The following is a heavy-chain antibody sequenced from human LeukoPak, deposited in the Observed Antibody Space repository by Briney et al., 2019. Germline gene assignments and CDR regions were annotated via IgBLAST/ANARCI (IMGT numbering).Heavy chain of an antibody. V-gene: IGHV3-48*01. J-gene: IGHJ4*02. Sequence: PGGSLRLSCAASGFTFSIYSMNWVRQAPGKGLEWISYITSNRGTIYYTDSVKGRFTISRDNAKNSLYLQMNSLRAEDTAVYYCARVAPGHDIGRGYFDYWGQGTLVTVSS. D-gene: IGHD2-21*01. CDR2: ITSNRGTI. CDR1: GFTFSIYS. CDR3: ARVAPGHDIGRGYFDY.